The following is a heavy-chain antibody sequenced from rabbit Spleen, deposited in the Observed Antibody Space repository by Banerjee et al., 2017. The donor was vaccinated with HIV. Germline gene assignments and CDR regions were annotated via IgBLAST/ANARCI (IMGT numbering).Heavy chain of an antibody. CDR3: ARDLDGIIGWNFGW. Sequence: QSLEESGGGLVKPGASLTLTCTASGFPFSSGYDMCWVRQAPGKGLEWIACIDTGSSGFTYFATWAKGRFTCSKTSSTTVTLQMTRLTAADTATYFCARDLDGIIGWNFGWWGPGTLVTVS. CDR2: IDTGSSGFT. D-gene: IGHD1-1*01. V-gene: IGHV1S40*01. CDR1: GFPFSSGYD. J-gene: IGHJ4*01.